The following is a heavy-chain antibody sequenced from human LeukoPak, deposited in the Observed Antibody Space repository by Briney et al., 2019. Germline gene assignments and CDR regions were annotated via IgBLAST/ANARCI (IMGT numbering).Heavy chain of an antibody. V-gene: IGHV1-69*04. CDR2: IIPILGIA. D-gene: IGHD2-2*01. CDR3: ARDPQTIVVVPAAPPYYYGMDV. Sequence: GASVKVSCKASGGTFGSYAISWVRQAPGQGLEWMGRIIPILGIANYAQKFQGRVTITADKSTSTAYMELSSLRSEDTAVYYCARDPQTIVVVPAAPPYYYGMDVWGQGTTVTVSS. J-gene: IGHJ6*02. CDR1: GGTFGSYA.